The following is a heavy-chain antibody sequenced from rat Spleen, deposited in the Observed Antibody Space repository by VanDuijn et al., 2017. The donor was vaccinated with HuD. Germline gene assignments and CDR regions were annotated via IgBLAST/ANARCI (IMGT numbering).Heavy chain of an antibody. CDR1: GYSITSNY. J-gene: IGHJ2*01. Sequence: EVQLQESGPGLVKPSQSLSLTCSVTGYSITSNYWGWIRKFPGNKMEWMGYISYSGSTSYNPSLKSRISITRDTSKNQFFLQLNSVTTDDTATYYCATFMYTTDYYYDDYWGQGVMVTVSS. D-gene: IGHD1-6*01. V-gene: IGHV3-1*01. CDR2: ISYSGST. CDR3: ATFMYTTDYYYDDY.